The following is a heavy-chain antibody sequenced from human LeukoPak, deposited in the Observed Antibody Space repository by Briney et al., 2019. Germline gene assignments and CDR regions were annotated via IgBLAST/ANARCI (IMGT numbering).Heavy chain of an antibody. CDR3: ARGPGIAAAGTHYFDY. V-gene: IGHV1-69*02. CDR2: IIPILGIV. CDR1: GGTFSSYT. D-gene: IGHD6-13*01. Sequence: SVKVSCKASGGTFSSYTISWVRQAPGQGLEWMGRIIPILGIVNYAQKFQGRVTITADKSTSTAYMELSSLRSEDTAVYYCARGPGIAAAGTHYFDYWGQGTLVTVSS. J-gene: IGHJ4*02.